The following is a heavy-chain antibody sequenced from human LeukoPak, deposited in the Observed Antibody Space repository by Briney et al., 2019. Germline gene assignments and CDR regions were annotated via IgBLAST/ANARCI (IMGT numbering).Heavy chain of an antibody. Sequence: ASVTVSCKASGYTFNVYYIHWVRQAPGQGLEWMGWINPNSGGTNYAQKFQGRVTMTRDTSISTAYMELSRLRSDDTAVYYCARDDGPTGRIYGMDVWGQGTTVTVSS. V-gene: IGHV1-2*02. J-gene: IGHJ6*02. CDR2: INPNSGGT. CDR1: GYTFNVYY. CDR3: ARDDGPTGRIYGMDV. D-gene: IGHD5-12*01.